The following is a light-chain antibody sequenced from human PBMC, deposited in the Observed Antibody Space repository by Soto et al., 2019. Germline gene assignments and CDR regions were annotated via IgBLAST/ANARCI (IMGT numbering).Light chain of an antibody. Sequence: QSVLTQPPSVSGAPGQRVTISCTGSSSNIGAGYDVHWYQQLPGTAPKLLIYGNSNRPSGVPDRFSGSKSGISASLAITGLQAEDEADYYRQSYDSSLSGSVFVGGTKLTVL. CDR2: GNS. CDR1: SSNIGAGYD. J-gene: IGLJ2*01. V-gene: IGLV1-40*01. CDR3: QSYDSSLSGSV.